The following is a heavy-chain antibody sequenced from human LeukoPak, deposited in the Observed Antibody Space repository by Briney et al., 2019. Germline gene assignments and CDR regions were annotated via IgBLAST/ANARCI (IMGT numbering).Heavy chain of an antibody. CDR2: ISSSGSTI. D-gene: IGHD6-19*01. CDR3: ARVWGSSGWYSKVLDAFDI. CDR1: GFTFSSYG. V-gene: IGHV3-48*04. Sequence: PGGTLRLSCAASGFTFSSYGMSWVRQAPGKGLEWVSYISSSGSTIYYADSVKGRFTISRDNAKNSLYLQMNSLRAEDTAVYYCARVWGSSGWYSKVLDAFDIWGQGTMVTVSS. J-gene: IGHJ3*02.